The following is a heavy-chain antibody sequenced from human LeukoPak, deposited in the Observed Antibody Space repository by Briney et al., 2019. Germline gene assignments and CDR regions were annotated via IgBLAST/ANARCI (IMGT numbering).Heavy chain of an antibody. V-gene: IGHV3-21*04. Sequence: GGSLRLSCAASGFTFSSYSMNWVRQAPGKGLEWVSSISSSSSYIYYAGSVKGRFTISRDNSKNTLYLQMNSLRAEDTAVYYCAKALKYGSGSYQGAFDIWGQGTMVTVSS. D-gene: IGHD3-10*01. CDR3: AKALKYGSGSYQGAFDI. J-gene: IGHJ3*02. CDR1: GFTFSSYS. CDR2: ISSSSSYI.